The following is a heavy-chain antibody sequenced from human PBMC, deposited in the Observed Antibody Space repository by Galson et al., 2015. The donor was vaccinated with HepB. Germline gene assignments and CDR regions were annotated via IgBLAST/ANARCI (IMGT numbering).Heavy chain of an antibody. Sequence: SVKVSCKASGYTFTSYGISWVRQAPGQGLEWMGWISAYNGNTNYAQKLQGRVTMTTDTSTSTAYMELRSLRSGDTAVYYCARDNFPGIAVAPSDWGQGTLVTVSS. CDR3: ARDNFPGIAVAPSD. V-gene: IGHV1-18*04. J-gene: IGHJ4*02. CDR1: GYTFTSYG. D-gene: IGHD6-19*01. CDR2: ISAYNGNT.